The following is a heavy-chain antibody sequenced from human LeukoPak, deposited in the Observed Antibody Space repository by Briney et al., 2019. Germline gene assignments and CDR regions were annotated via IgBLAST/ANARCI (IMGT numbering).Heavy chain of an antibody. Sequence: ASVKVSCKASGYTFTGYYMHWVRQAPGQGLEGMGWSNPNNGDTHYAQKFQGTVTMTRDTSISTPYMELSSLRSDDTTVYYCARGVAGVYFYYYMDVWGKGTTVTVSS. CDR3: ARGVAGVYFYYYMDV. CDR2: SNPNNGDT. D-gene: IGHD1-14*01. V-gene: IGHV1-2*02. CDR1: GYTFTGYY. J-gene: IGHJ6*03.